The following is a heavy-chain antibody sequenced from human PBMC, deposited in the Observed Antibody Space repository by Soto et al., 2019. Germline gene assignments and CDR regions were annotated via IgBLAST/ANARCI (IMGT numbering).Heavy chain of an antibody. CDR1: GFTFSSYG. Sequence: QVQLVESGGGVVQPGRSLRLSCAASGFTFSSYGMHWVRQAPGKGLEWVAVISYDGSNKYYADSVKGRFTISRDNSKNALYLQMNSLRAEDTAVYYCAKAGKRQYYYGMDVLGQGTTVTDSS. CDR3: AKAGKRQYYYGMDV. J-gene: IGHJ6*02. CDR2: ISYDGSNK. V-gene: IGHV3-30*18.